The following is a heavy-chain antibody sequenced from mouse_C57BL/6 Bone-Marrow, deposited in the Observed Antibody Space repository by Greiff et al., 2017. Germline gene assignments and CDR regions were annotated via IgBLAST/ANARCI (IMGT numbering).Heavy chain of an antibody. Sequence: QVQLKESGPELVKPGASVKISCKASGYAFSSSWMNWVKQRPGKGLEWIGRIYPGDGDTNYNEKFKSKATLTVDKPSSTAYMQLSSLTSEDSAVYYCARDYGYYAMDYWGQGTSVTVSS. V-gene: IGHV1-82*01. CDR1: GYAFSSSW. CDR3: ARDYGYYAMDY. D-gene: IGHD1-1*01. CDR2: IYPGDGDT. J-gene: IGHJ4*01.